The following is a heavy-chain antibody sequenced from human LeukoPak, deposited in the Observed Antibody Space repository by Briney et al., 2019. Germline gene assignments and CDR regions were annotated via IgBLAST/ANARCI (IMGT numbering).Heavy chain of an antibody. J-gene: IGHJ4*02. CDR2: INTDGTST. Sequence: GGSLRLSCAASGFTFSSYRMHWVRQAPGKGLVWVSRINTDGTSTSYADSVKGRFTISRDNAKNTLYLQMNSLRAEDTAVYFCARNYDFDQWRQATLVTVSS. V-gene: IGHV3-74*01. CDR1: GFTFSSYR. CDR3: ARNYDFDQ. D-gene: IGHD1-7*01.